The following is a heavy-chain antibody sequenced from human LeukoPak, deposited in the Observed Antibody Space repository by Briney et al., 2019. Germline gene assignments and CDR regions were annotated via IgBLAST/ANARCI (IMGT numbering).Heavy chain of an antibody. J-gene: IGHJ6*02. Sequence: GGSLRLSCAASGFTFSSYGMHWVRQAPGKGLEWVAVVWYDGSSKYYADSVKGRFTISRDNSKNTLYLQMNSLRAEDTAVYYCARPNVREWELPVYYYYYGMDVWGQGTTVTVSS. CDR1: GFTFSSYG. D-gene: IGHD1-26*01. CDR3: ARPNVREWELPVYYYYYGMDV. V-gene: IGHV3-33*01. CDR2: VWYDGSSK.